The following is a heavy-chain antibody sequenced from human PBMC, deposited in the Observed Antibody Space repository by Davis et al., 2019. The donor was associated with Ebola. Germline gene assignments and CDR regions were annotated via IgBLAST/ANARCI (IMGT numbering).Heavy chain of an antibody. CDR2: IYPADFDT. J-gene: IGHJ5*01. CDR1: GYISTSYW. V-gene: IGHV5-51*01. D-gene: IGHD5/OR15-5a*01. Sequence: GGSLRLSCKVSGYISTSYWIAWVRQTPGKGLEWMGIIYPADFDTRYNPSFQGHVTMSADASTNTASLVWNNLQPSDTAIYYCAKTFVYGDVLDSWGQGTLVTVSS. CDR3: AKTFVYGDVLDS.